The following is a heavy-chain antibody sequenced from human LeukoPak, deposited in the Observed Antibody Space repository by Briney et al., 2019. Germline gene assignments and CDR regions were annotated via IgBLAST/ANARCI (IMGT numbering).Heavy chain of an antibody. V-gene: IGHV4-30-2*01. CDR1: GFTFSSYA. D-gene: IGHD3-3*01. CDR2: IYHSGST. Sequence: LRLSCAASGFTFSSYAMSWVRQAPGKGLEWIGYIYHSGSTYYNPSLKSRVTISVDRSKNQFSLKLSSVTAADTDVYYCASYYYDFWSGSWGQGTLVTVSS. CDR3: ASYYYDFWSGS. J-gene: IGHJ5*02.